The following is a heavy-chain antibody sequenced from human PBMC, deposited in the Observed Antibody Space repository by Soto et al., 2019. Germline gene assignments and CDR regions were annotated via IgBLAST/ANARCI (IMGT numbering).Heavy chain of an antibody. Sequence: GGSLRLSCAASGFTFSSYGMHWVRQAPGKGLEWVAVISYDGSNKYYADSVKGRFTISRDNSKNTLYLQMNSLRAEDTAVYYCAKARSSGWYFDYWGQGTLVTVS. J-gene: IGHJ4*02. CDR1: GFTFSSYG. CDR2: ISYDGSNK. V-gene: IGHV3-30*18. CDR3: AKARSSGWYFDY. D-gene: IGHD6-19*01.